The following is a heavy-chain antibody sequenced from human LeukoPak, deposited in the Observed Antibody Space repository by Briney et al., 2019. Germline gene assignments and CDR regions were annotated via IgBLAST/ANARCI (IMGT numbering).Heavy chain of an antibody. CDR1: GFTFSSYW. CDR3: ARGGYNHAFDI. Sequence: PGGSLRLSCAASGFTFSSYWMHWVRQAPGKGLVWVSRINSDGSSTSYADSVKGRFTISRDNAKNTLYLQMNSLGVEDTAVYYCARGGYNHAFDIWGQGTVVTVSS. CDR2: INSDGSST. D-gene: IGHD5-24*01. J-gene: IGHJ3*02. V-gene: IGHV3-74*01.